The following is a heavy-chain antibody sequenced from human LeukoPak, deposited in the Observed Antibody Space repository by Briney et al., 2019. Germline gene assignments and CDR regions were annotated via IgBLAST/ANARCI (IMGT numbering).Heavy chain of an antibody. CDR1: GYTFTSYG. D-gene: IGHD3-22*01. Sequence: ASVKVSCKASGYTFTSYGISWVRQAPGQGLEWMGWISAYNGNTNYAQKLQGRVTMTTDTSTSTAYMELRSLRSDDTAVYYCARERLYDSSGYYYLYYFDYWGQGTLVTVSS. CDR3: ARERLYDSSGYYYLYYFDY. CDR2: ISAYNGNT. J-gene: IGHJ4*02. V-gene: IGHV1-18*01.